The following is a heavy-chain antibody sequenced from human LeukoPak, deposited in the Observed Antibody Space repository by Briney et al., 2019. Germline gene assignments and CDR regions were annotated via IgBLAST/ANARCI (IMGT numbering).Heavy chain of an antibody. V-gene: IGHV3-33*06. CDR1: GFTFSSYG. J-gene: IGHJ4*02. CDR3: AKDLRRLHLGELSSSFDY. Sequence: PGGSLRLSCAASGFTFSSYGMYWVRQAPGKGLEWVAVIWYDGTNKYYADSVKGRFTISRDNSKNTLFLQMNSLRSEDTAVYYCAKDLRRLHLGELSSSFDYWGRGTLVTVSS. CDR2: IWYDGTNK. D-gene: IGHD3-16*02.